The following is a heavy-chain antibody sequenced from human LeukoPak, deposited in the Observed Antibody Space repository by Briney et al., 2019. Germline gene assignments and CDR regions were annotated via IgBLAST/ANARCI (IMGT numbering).Heavy chain of an antibody. Sequence: GGSLRLSCAASGFTFSSYSMNWVRQAPGKGLEWVSSISSSSSYIYYADSVKGRFTISRDNAKNSLYLQMNSLRAEDTAVYYCAREPLPYCSSTSCFNNWFDPWGQGTLVTVSS. CDR1: GFTFSSYS. CDR3: AREPLPYCSSTSCFNNWFDP. V-gene: IGHV3-21*01. D-gene: IGHD2-2*01. J-gene: IGHJ5*02. CDR2: ISSSSSYI.